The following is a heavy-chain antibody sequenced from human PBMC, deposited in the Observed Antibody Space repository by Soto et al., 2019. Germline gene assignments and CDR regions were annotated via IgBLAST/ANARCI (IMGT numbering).Heavy chain of an antibody. V-gene: IGHV4-59*01. CDR3: ARKYCSAGNCYPGGNWFGP. CDR1: GASINGYY. D-gene: IGHD2-15*01. Sequence: SETLSLTCTVSGASINGYYWSWIRQAPGKGLEWIGYAYYTGSTNYNPFLKSRITMSVDTSKSQVSLKLNSVTAADTAVYYCARKYCSAGNCYPGGNWFGPWGQGTLVTVSS. CDR2: AYYTGST. J-gene: IGHJ5*02.